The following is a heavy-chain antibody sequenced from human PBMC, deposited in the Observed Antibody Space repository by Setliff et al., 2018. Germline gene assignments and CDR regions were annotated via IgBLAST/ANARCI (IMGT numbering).Heavy chain of an antibody. Sequence: SETLSLTCTVSGDPMSSRRYYWAWIRQPAGQGLEWIGQIYTSWSTNYNPSLKSRVTISLDTSNNQFSLSLSSVTAADTAVYYCARMSGFFYVDAWGKGTTVTVSS. J-gene: IGHJ6*03. CDR1: GDPMSSRRYY. CDR3: ARMSGFFYVDA. D-gene: IGHD3-3*01. V-gene: IGHV4-61*09. CDR2: IYTSWST.